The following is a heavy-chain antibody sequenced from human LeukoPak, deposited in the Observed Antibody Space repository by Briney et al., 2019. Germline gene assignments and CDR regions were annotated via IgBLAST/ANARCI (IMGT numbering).Heavy chain of an antibody. CDR3: ARRRSSSWFDY. J-gene: IGHJ4*02. V-gene: IGHV4-34*01. Sequence: SETPSLTCAVYGGSFSGYYWSWIRQPPGKGLEWIGEINHSGSTNYNPSLKSRVTISVDTSKNQFSLKLSSVTAADTAVYYCARRRSSSWFDYWGQGTLVTVSS. CDR1: GGSFSGYY. CDR2: INHSGST. D-gene: IGHD6-13*01.